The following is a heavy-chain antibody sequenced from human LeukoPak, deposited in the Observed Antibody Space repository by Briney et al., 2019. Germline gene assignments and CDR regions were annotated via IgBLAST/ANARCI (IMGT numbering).Heavy chain of an antibody. CDR2: ISHSGST. D-gene: IGHD6-19*01. CDR3: ARGGLDYFDS. J-gene: IGHJ4*02. CDR1: GYSISSGYY. V-gene: IGHV4-38-2*02. Sequence: SETLSLTCTVSGYSISSGYYWCWIRQPPGKGLEGFATISHSGSTYYNPSLKSQVTISVDTSKNQFSLKLSSVTAADTAVYYCARGGLDYFDSWGQGTLVTVSS.